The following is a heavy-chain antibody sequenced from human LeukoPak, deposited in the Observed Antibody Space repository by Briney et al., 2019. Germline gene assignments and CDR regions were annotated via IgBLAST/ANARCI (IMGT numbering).Heavy chain of an antibody. CDR2: IIPIFGTA. Sequence: GSSVKVSCKASGGTFSSYAISWVRQAPEQGLEWMGGIIPIFGTANYTQKFQGRVTITADESTSTAYMELSSLRSEDTAVYYCAGSGYSYGYYWGQGTLVTVSS. V-gene: IGHV1-69*01. D-gene: IGHD5-18*01. J-gene: IGHJ4*02. CDR1: GGTFSSYA. CDR3: AGSGYSYGYY.